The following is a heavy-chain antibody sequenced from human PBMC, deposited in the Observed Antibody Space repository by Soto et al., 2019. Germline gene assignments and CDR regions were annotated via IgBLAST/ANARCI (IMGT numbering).Heavy chain of an antibody. CDR2: ISGGGGST. CDR1: GFTFSSYA. J-gene: IGHJ4*02. V-gene: IGHV3-23*01. Sequence: EVQLLESGGGLVQPGGSLRLSCAASGFTFSSYAMSWVRQAPGKGLEWVSAISGGGGSTYNADSVKGRFTISRDNSKNTLYLQMNSLRAGDTAVYYCARPNSYCSSTSCYDYWGQGTLVTVSS. D-gene: IGHD2-2*01. CDR3: ARPNSYCSSTSCYDY.